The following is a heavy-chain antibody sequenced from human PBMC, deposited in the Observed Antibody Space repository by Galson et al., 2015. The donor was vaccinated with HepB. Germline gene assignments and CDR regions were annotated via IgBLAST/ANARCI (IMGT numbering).Heavy chain of an antibody. V-gene: IGHV3-11*06. J-gene: IGHJ5*02. D-gene: IGHD1-14*01. Sequence: SLRLSCAASGFTFSDHYMSWLRQAPGKGLEWVSYISSSSSYTNYADSVKGRFTISIYNAKNSLSLQMNSLRAEDTAVYYCAKGNPGMAIDPWGQGALVTVSS. CDR2: ISSSSSYT. CDR1: GFTFSDHY. CDR3: AKGNPGMAIDP.